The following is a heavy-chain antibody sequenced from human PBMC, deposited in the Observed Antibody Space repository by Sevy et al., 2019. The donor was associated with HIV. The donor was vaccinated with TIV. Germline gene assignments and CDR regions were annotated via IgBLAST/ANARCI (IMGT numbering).Heavy chain of an antibody. CDR1: GFTFSDHA. J-gene: IGHJ4*02. Sequence: GGSLRLSCTASGFTFSDHAMSWVLQAPGKGLEWVGFIKTKTYGGTTEYAASVKGRFIISRDDSKNIAYLQMNSLKTEDTAVYYCTRDLYGSGWFYFDYWGQGTLVTVSS. CDR3: TRDLYGSGWFYFDY. D-gene: IGHD6-19*01. V-gene: IGHV3-49*04. CDR2: IKTKTYGGTT.